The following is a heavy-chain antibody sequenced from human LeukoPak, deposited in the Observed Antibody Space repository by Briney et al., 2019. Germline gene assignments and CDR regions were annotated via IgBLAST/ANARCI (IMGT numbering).Heavy chain of an antibody. V-gene: IGHV3-48*02. CDR3: ARDRAARHKAYYYYYYMDV. CDR1: GFTFSSYA. CDR2: ISGIGTTT. J-gene: IGHJ6*03. D-gene: IGHD6-6*01. Sequence: GGSLRLSCTASGFTFSSYAMTWVRQAPGKGLECVSVISGIGTTTYYADSVKGRFTISRDNAKNSLYLQMNSLRDEDTAVYYCARDRAARHKAYYYYYYMDVWGKGTTVTVSS.